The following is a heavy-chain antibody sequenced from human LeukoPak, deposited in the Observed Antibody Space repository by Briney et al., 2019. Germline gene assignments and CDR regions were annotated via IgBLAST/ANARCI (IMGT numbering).Heavy chain of an antibody. CDR2: INQDGSEK. V-gene: IGHV3-7*01. CDR3: ARANRGIAAAGSFDP. J-gene: IGHJ5*02. Sequence: PGGSLRLSCAASGFTFSNYWMSWVRQAPGKGLEWVANINQDGSEKYYVNSVKGRFTISRDNAKNTLYLQMNSLRAEDTAVYYCARANRGIAAAGSFDPWGQGTLVTVSS. D-gene: IGHD6-13*01. CDR1: GFTFSNYW.